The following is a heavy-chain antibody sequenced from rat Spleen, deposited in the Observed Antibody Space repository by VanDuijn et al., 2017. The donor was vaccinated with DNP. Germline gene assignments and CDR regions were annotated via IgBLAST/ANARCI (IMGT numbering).Heavy chain of an antibody. Sequence: EVQLQESGPGLVKPSQSLSLTCSVSGYSITSNYWGWIRKFPGNKMEWIGHITYSGTTSYNPSLKSRISITRDTSNNQFLLQLNSVTTEDTATYYCASGHGGPDYRGQGVMVTVSS. CDR3: ASGHGGPDY. D-gene: IGHD1-11*01. CDR2: ITYSGTT. CDR1: GYSITSNY. V-gene: IGHV3-1*01. J-gene: IGHJ2*01.